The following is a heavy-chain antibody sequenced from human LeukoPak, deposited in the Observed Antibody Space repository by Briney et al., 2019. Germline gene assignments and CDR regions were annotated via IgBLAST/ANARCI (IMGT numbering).Heavy chain of an antibody. D-gene: IGHD1-1*01. J-gene: IGHJ4*02. V-gene: IGHV4-59*12. CDR1: GGSISSYY. CDR2: FDDSGRT. CDR3: ARDSQRPDY. Sequence: SETLSLTCTVSGGSISSYYWSWIRQPPGKGLEWIGYFDDSGRTNYNPSLKSRVTTSVDTSKKQFSLKLKSVTAADTAVYYCARDSQRPDYWGQGTLVTVSS.